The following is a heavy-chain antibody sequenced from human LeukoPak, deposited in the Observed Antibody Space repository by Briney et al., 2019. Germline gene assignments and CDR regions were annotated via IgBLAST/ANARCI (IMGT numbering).Heavy chain of an antibody. J-gene: IGHJ4*02. D-gene: IGHD1-26*01. V-gene: IGHV3-30*03. CDR1: GFTFSSYG. Sequence: GGSLRLSCAASGFTFSSYGMHWVRRAPGKGLEWVAVISYDGSNKYYADSVKGRFTISRDNSKNTLYLQMNSLRAEDTAVYYCAREAGASGSYFGYWGQGALVTVSS. CDR3: AREAGASGSYFGY. CDR2: ISYDGSNK.